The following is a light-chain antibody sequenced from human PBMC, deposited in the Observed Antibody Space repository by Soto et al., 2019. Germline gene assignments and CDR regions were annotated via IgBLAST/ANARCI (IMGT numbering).Light chain of an antibody. Sequence: QSALTQPASVSGSPGQSITISCTGTSSDVGGYNYVSWYQQYAGKAPKLMIYEVSNRPSGVSHRFSGSKSGNTASLTISGLQAEDEADYYCSSYRSTTSYISTYSLLFGGGTKVTVL. J-gene: IGLJ2*01. CDR3: SSYRSTTSYISTYSLL. CDR2: EVS. V-gene: IGLV2-14*01. CDR1: SSDVGGYNY.